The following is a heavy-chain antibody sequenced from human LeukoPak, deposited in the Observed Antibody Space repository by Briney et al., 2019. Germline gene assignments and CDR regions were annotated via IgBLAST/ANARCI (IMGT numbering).Heavy chain of an antibody. CDR1: GYTFTSYD. D-gene: IGHD3-3*01. J-gene: IGHJ6*02. CDR3: TKKLRFLENYGMDV. Sequence: ASVKVSCKASGYTFTSYDINWVRQAPGQGLEWMGWMNPNSGNTGYAQKFQGRVTMTRKTSISTIYMELSSLTSEDPALYYFTKKLRFLENYGMDVWGQGTTVTVSS. CDR2: MNPNSGNT. V-gene: IGHV1-8*01.